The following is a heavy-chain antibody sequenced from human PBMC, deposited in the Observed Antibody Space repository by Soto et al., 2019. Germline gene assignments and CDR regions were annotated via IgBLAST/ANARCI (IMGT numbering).Heavy chain of an antibody. V-gene: IGHV3-74*01. Sequence: GGSLRLSCAASGFTFSSYWMHWVRQAPGKGLVWVSRINSDGSSTSYADSVKGRFTISRDNAKNTLYLQMNSLRAEDTAVYYCARDYHYYGSGSHGDAFDIWGQGTMVTVSS. J-gene: IGHJ3*02. CDR3: ARDYHYYGSGSHGDAFDI. CDR1: GFTFSSYW. D-gene: IGHD3-10*01. CDR2: INSDGSST.